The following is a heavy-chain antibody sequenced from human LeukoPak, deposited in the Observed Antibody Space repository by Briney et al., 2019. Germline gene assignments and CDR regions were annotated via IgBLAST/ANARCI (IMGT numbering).Heavy chain of an antibody. J-gene: IGHJ6*03. CDR1: GFTFSSYW. V-gene: IGHV3-7*01. D-gene: IGHD2-15*01. Sequence: TGGSLRLSCAASGFTFSSYWMSWVRQAPGEGLEWVANIKQDGSEKYYVDSVKGRFTISRDNIKNSLYMKMNSLRAEDKAVYYCARLRCSGGSCWGFYYYYYMDVWGKGTTVTVSS. CDR2: IKQDGSEK. CDR3: ARLRCSGGSCWGFYYYYYMDV.